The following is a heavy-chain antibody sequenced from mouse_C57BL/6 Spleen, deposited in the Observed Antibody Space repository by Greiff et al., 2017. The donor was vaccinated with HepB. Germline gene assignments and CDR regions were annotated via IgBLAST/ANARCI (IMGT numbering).Heavy chain of an antibody. CDR1: GYAFSSSW. Sequence: VQLQESGPELVKPGASVKISCKASGYAFSSSWMNWVKQRPGKGLEWIGRIYPGDGDTNYNGKFKGKATLTADKSSSTAYMQLSSLTSEDSAVYFCARAYVSSPWYFDVWGTGTTVTVSS. V-gene: IGHV1-82*01. CDR3: ARAYVSSPWYFDV. J-gene: IGHJ1*03. CDR2: IYPGDGDT. D-gene: IGHD1-1*01.